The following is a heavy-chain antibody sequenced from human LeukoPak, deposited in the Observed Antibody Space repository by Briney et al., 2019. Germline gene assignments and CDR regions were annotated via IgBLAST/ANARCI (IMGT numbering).Heavy chain of an antibody. CDR2: ISNDGSNK. CDR1: GVTFSSYG. D-gene: IGHD1-7*01. CDR3: AKDLTGVNYCLDQ. J-gene: IGHJ4*02. Sequence: GGSLRLSCAASGVTFSSYGVHWVRQAPGKGLEWVAVISNDGSNKHYADSVKGRFTISRDNSKNTLYLQMNSLRAEDTAVYYCAKDLTGVNYCLDQWGQGTLVTVSS. V-gene: IGHV3-30*18.